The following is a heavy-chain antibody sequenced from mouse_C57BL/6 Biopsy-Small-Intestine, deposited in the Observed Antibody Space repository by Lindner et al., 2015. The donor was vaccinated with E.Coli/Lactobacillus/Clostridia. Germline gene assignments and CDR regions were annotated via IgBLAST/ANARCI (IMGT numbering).Heavy chain of an antibody. D-gene: IGHD1-1*01. CDR2: VGSGGTIF. V-gene: IGHV5-17*01. Sequence: VQLQESGGGLVKPGGSLNLSCTASGFTFSDYGMHWVRQAPATGLEWIAYVGSGGTIFYYADTVKDRFTVSRDNAKNTLFLQMTRLRSEDTAIYFCTRGLLRFLYYYAMDYWGQGTSVTVSS. CDR3: TRGLLRFLYYYAMDY. J-gene: IGHJ4*01. CDR1: GFTFSDYG.